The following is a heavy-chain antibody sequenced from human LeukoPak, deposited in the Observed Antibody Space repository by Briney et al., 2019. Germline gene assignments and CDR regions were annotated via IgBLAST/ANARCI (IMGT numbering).Heavy chain of an antibody. D-gene: IGHD6-13*01. Sequence: GESLKISCKGSGYSFTSYWIGWVRQMPGKGLEWMGIIYPGDSDTRYSPSFQGQVTISADKSISTAYLQWSSLKASDTAMYYCARHGAPGLAAAGSVDYWGQGTLVTVSS. J-gene: IGHJ4*02. V-gene: IGHV5-51*01. CDR1: GYSFTSYW. CDR3: ARHGAPGLAAAGSVDY. CDR2: IYPGDSDT.